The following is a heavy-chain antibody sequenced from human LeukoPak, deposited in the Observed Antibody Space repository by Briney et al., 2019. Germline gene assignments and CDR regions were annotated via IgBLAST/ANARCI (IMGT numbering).Heavy chain of an antibody. CDR1: GGSISRYH. V-gene: IGHV4-59*01. D-gene: IGHD2-2*01. Sequence: PSETLSLTCTVSGGSISRYHGSWIRQPPGKALEWIGYIYYSGSTNYNPSLKSRVTISVDTSKNQFSLKLSSVTAADTAVYYCATSSIRNYMDVWGKGTTVTISS. CDR2: IYYSGST. J-gene: IGHJ6*03. CDR3: ATSSIRNYMDV.